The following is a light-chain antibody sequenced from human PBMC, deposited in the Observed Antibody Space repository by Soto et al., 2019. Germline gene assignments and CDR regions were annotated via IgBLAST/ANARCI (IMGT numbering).Light chain of an antibody. V-gene: IGKV3-15*01. J-gene: IGKJ5*01. Sequence: EIVMTQSPATLSVSPGERATLSCRASQSVSSNLAWYQQKPGQAPRLLIYGASTRATGIQARFSGSGSGTEFTLTISRLQSEDFAFYYCQQYNNWPPITFRQGTRLEIK. CDR3: QQYNNWPPIT. CDR2: GAS. CDR1: QSVSSN.